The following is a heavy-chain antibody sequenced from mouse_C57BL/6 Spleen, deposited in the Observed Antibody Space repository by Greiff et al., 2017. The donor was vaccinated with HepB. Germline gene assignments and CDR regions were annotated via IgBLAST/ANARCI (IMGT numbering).Heavy chain of an antibody. CDR1: GYTFTSYW. CDR3: AVRGGNFDY. CDR2: IDPSDSYT. Sequence: QVQLQQPGAELVRPGTSVKLSCKASGYTFTSYWMHWVKQRPGQGLEWIGVIDPSDSYTNYNQKFKGKATLTVETSSSTAYMQLSSLTSEDSAVYYCAVRGGNFDYWGQGTTLTVSS. J-gene: IGHJ2*01. V-gene: IGHV1-59*01.